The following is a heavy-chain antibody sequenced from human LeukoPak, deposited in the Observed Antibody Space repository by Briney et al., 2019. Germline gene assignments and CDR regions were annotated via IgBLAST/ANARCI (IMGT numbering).Heavy chain of an antibody. CDR3: ARAKQQLGSGYYYYGMDV. CDR2: ISAYNGNT. J-gene: IGHJ6*04. V-gene: IGHV1-18*04. Sequence: VKVSCKASGYTFTSYGISWVRQAPGQGLEWMGWISAYNGNTNYTQKLQGRVTMTTDTSTSTAYMELRSLRSDDTAVYYCARAKQQLGSGYYYYGMDVWGKGTTVTVSS. D-gene: IGHD6-13*01. CDR1: GYTFTSYG.